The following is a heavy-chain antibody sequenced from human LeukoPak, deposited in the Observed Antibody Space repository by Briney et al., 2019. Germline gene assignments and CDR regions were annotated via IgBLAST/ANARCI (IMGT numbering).Heavy chain of an antibody. CDR1: RGSIRKYY. CDR3: ARFLPDL. V-gene: IGHV4-4*07. J-gene: IGHJ2*01. CDR2: IHTSGTT. Sequence: PSGTPSPPPTVSRGSIRKYYWSWIPQPPGKGLEWIGHIHTSGTTNYNPSLKSRVAISVDTSKNQFSLKVTSMTAADTAVYYCARFLPDLWGRGTLVTVSS.